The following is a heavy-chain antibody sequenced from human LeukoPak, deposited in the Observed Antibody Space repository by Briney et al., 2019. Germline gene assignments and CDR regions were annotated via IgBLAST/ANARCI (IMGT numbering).Heavy chain of an antibody. J-gene: IGHJ5*02. D-gene: IGHD3-16*01. Sequence: VASVKVSCKASGYTFTGYYIHWVRQAPGQRLEWMGWINPNSGGPNYAQKFQGRVTMTRDTSISTAYMEMSRLRSDDTAVYYCARDVSAGGTNWFDPWGQGTLVTVSS. CDR3: ARDVSAGGTNWFDP. CDR2: INPNSGGP. CDR1: GYTFTGYY. V-gene: IGHV1-2*02.